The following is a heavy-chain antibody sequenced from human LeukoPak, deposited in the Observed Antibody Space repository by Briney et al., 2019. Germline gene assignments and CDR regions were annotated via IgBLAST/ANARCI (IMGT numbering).Heavy chain of an antibody. D-gene: IGHD3-10*01. CDR2: ISASNGNT. CDR3: ARGVGPDY. CDR1: GYTFTSYG. Sequence: ASVKVPCKASGYTFTSYGISWVRQAPGHGLEWMGWISASNGNTNYAQNFQGRVTVTTDTSTSTVYMELRSLTSDDTAVYYCARGVGPDYWGQGTLVTVSS. V-gene: IGHV1-18*01. J-gene: IGHJ4*02.